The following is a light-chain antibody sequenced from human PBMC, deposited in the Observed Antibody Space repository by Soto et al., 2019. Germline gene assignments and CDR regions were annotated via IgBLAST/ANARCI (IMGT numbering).Light chain of an antibody. Sequence: SYVVTQPPSVSVAPGQTARITCGGNNIGKKTVHWYQQKPGQAPVLVVYDDSDRPSGIPERFSGSNSGNTATLTISRVEAGDEADYYCQVWDNSDHYIFGTGTKVTVL. CDR3: QVWDNSDHYI. J-gene: IGLJ1*01. V-gene: IGLV3-21*02. CDR2: DDS. CDR1: NIGKKT.